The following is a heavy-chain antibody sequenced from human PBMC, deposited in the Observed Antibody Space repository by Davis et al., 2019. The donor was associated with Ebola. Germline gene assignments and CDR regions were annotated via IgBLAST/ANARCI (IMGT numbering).Heavy chain of an antibody. J-gene: IGHJ6*02. CDR1: GFTFSSYG. Sequence: GGSLRLSCAASGFTFSSYGMHWVRQAPGKGLEWVAFIRYDGSNKYYADSVKGRFTISRDNSKNTLYLQMSSLRPEDTAVYYCVKTQFLEWSYGMDVWGQGTTVTVSS. D-gene: IGHD3-3*01. CDR2: IRYDGSNK. V-gene: IGHV3-30*02. CDR3: VKTQFLEWSYGMDV.